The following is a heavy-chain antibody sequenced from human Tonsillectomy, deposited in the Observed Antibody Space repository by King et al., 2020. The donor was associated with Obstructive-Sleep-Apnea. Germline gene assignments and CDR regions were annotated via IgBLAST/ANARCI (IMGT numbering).Heavy chain of an antibody. CDR3: AREVLTGSGSYYTYYYYGMDV. CDR2: IYTGGST. V-gene: IGHV4-4*07. D-gene: IGHD3-10*01. Sequence: QLQESGPGLVKPSETLSLTCTVSGGSISSYYWSWIRQPAGKGLEWIGRIYTGGSTNYNPSLKSRVTMSVDTSKNLFSLRLSSVTAAHTAVYYCAREVLTGSGSYYTYYYYGMDVWGQGTTVTVSS. J-gene: IGHJ6*02. CDR1: GGSISSYY.